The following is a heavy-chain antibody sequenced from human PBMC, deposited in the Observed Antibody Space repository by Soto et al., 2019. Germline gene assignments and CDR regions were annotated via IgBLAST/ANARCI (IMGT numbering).Heavy chain of an antibody. CDR1: GGSISSGGYY. CDR3: ARDRKKGYGMDV. Sequence: QVQLQESGPGLVKPSQTLSLTCTVSGGSISSGGYYWSWIRQHPGKGLEWIGYIYYSGSTYYNPSLKSRVTISVDTSKNQFSLKLSSVTAADTAMYYCARDRKKGYGMDVWGQGTTVTVSS. V-gene: IGHV4-31*03. CDR2: IYYSGST. J-gene: IGHJ6*02.